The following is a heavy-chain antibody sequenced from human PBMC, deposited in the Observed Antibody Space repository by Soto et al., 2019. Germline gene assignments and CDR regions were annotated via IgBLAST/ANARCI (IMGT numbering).Heavy chain of an antibody. CDR2: ISGSGGNT. CDR3: AKGPHSSGWHYFDY. V-gene: IGHV3-23*01. J-gene: IGHJ4*02. D-gene: IGHD6-19*01. Sequence: PGGSLRLSCAASGFTFSSYAMSWVRQAPGKGLEWVSAISGSGGNTYYADSVKGRFTISRDNSKNTLYLQMTSLSAEDTAVYYCAKGPHSSGWHYFDYWGQGSLVTVSS. CDR1: GFTFSSYA.